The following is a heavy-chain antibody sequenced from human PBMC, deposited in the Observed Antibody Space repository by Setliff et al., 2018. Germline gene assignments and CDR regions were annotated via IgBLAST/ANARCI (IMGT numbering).Heavy chain of an antibody. D-gene: IGHD3-16*01. V-gene: IGHV3-48*04. CDR1: GFTFSSHG. Sequence: QPGGSLRLSCAASGFTFSSHGMTWVRQAPGKGLEWISYISTSSGTRYYADSVKGRFTISRDNAKNSLYMQMNSLRAEDTAVYYCARGGSPYYFDYWGQGTLVTVSS. J-gene: IGHJ4*02. CDR3: ARGGSPYYFDY. CDR2: ISTSSGTR.